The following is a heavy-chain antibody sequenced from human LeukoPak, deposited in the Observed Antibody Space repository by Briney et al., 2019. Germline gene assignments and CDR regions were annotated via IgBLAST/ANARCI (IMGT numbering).Heavy chain of an antibody. J-gene: IGHJ3*02. CDR3: ATASTVTTERGAVVRAFDI. Sequence: ASVKVSCKASGYTFTSYDINWTRHATGHGHEWMGWMNPNSGKTGYAPTSQGRVTMTRIASISTAYMELSSLRSEDTAVYYWATASTVTTERGAVVRAFDIWGQGTMGTVSS. V-gene: IGHV1-8*01. D-gene: IGHD4-17*01. CDR1: GYTFTSYD. CDR2: MNPNSGKT.